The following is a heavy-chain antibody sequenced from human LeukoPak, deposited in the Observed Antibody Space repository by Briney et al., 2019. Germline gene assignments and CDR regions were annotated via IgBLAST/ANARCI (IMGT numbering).Heavy chain of an antibody. CDR2: INPSGGST. Sequence: ASVKVSCKASGYTFTSYYMHWVRQAPGQGLEGMGIINPSGGSTSYAQKFQGRVTMTRDTSTSTVYMELSSLRSEDTAVYYCSRVSIHLGVDAFDIWGQGTMLTVSS. CDR3: SRVSIHLGVDAFDI. V-gene: IGHV1-46*01. CDR1: GYTFTSYY. J-gene: IGHJ3*02. D-gene: IGHD3-16*01.